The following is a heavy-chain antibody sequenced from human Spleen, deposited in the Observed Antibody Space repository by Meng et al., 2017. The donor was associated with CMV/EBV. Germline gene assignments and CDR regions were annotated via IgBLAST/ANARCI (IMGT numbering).Heavy chain of an antibody. Sequence: GESLKISCAASGFTFDSYWMYWVRQAPGKGLEWVSRIKSDESDTTYADSVKGRFTISRDNAKNTLYLQMNSLRAEDTALYYCARGLLPAAHYYYYAMDVWGQGTTVTVSS. CDR2: IKSDESDT. V-gene: IGHV3-74*01. CDR3: ARGLLPAAHYYYYAMDV. J-gene: IGHJ6*02. D-gene: IGHD2-2*01. CDR1: GFTFDSYW.